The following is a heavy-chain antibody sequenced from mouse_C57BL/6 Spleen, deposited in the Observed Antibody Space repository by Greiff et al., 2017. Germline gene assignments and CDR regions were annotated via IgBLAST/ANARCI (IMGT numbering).Heavy chain of an antibody. CDR3: ARRELRLRVPFAY. CDR2: INPNNGGT. D-gene: IGHD3-2*02. CDR1: GYTFTDYN. V-gene: IGHV1-18*01. Sequence: VQLQQSGPELVKPGASVKIPCKASGYTFTDYNMDGVKQSHGKSLEWIGDINPNNGGTIYNQKVKGKATLTLDKSSSTAYMELRSLTSEDTAVYYCARRELRLRVPFAYWGQGTLVTVSA. J-gene: IGHJ3*01.